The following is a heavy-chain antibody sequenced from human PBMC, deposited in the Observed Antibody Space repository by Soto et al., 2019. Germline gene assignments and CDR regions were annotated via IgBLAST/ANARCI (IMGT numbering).Heavy chain of an antibody. CDR2: INAGNGNT. J-gene: IGHJ4*02. V-gene: IGHV1-3*01. CDR1: GYTFTSYA. CDR3: ARVGGYDLLHFDY. D-gene: IGHD5-12*01. Sequence: GASVKVSCKASGYTFTSYAMHWVRQAPGQRLEWMGWINAGNGNTKYSQKFQGRVTITRDTSASTVYMELSSLRSEDTAVYYCARVGGYDLLHFDYWGQGTLVTVSS.